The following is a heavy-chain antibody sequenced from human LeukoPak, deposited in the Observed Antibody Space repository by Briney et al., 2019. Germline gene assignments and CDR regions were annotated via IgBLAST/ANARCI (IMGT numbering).Heavy chain of an antibody. D-gene: IGHD3-22*01. Sequence: GGSPRLSCAASGFTFSSYAMSWVRQAPGKGLEWVSAISGSGGSTYYADSVKGRFTISRDNSKNTLYLQMNSLRAEDTAVYYCAKEQYYDSSGYYYGDAFDIWGQGTMVTVSS. V-gene: IGHV3-23*01. CDR1: GFTFSSYA. CDR2: ISGSGGST. CDR3: AKEQYYDSSGYYYGDAFDI. J-gene: IGHJ3*02.